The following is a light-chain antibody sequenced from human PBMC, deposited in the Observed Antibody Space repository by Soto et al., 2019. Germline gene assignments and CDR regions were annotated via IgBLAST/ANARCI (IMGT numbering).Light chain of an antibody. J-gene: IGKJ1*01. Sequence: DIQMTQSPSSLSASVGDRVTITCRASQTISGFLHWYQQKPGQAPKLLIYAASTLQGGVPSHFSGSGSGTDFNLTISGLQREDFATYYCHQSYTTPQTFGQGTQVQIK. CDR1: QTISGF. V-gene: IGKV1-39*01. CDR3: HQSYTTPQT. CDR2: AAS.